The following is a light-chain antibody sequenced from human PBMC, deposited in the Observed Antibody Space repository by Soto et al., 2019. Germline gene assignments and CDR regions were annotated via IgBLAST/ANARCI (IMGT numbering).Light chain of an antibody. Sequence: QTVVTQEPSFSVSPGGTVTLTCGLSSGSVSTSHLPNWYQKTPGQPPRTLIYGTKTRSSGVPDRFSGSILGIRAALTITGAQADDEADYYCVLYVGSGIWVFGGGTKLTVL. CDR2: GTK. CDR3: VLYVGSGIWV. J-gene: IGLJ3*02. V-gene: IGLV8-61*01. CDR1: SGSVSTSHL.